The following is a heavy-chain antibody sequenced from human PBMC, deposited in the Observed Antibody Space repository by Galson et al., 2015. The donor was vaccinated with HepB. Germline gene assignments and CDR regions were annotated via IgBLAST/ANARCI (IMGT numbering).Heavy chain of an antibody. CDR1: GYTFSNSW. Sequence: QSGAEVKKPGESLRISCEGSGYTFSNSWIAWVCQMPGKGLELMGTIHPPASQIRYSPSFQGQVTISVDKPFSPPSLQWSNLKATDTAMYYCARQGCGTTTCHTIDYWGQGTQVTVSS. V-gene: IGHV5-51*01. J-gene: IGHJ4*02. D-gene: IGHD1/OR15-1a*01. CDR3: ARQGCGTTTCHTIDY. CDR2: IHPPASQI.